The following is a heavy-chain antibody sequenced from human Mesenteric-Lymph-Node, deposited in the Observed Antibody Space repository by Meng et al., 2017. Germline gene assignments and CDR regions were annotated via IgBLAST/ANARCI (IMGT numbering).Heavy chain of an antibody. J-gene: IGHJ4*02. CDR2: IIPIFGTA. CDR3: ARDRLNLFDY. CDR1: DGPFSSYA. Sequence: VRWCQSGAGVKNHGSLVRVSCNAPDGPFSSYAISLVRQAPGQVLEWMGGIIPIFGTANYAQKFQGRVTITADESTSTAYMELSSLRSEDTAVYYCARDRLNLFDYWGQGTLVTVSS. D-gene: IGHD1-14*01. V-gene: IGHV1-69*01.